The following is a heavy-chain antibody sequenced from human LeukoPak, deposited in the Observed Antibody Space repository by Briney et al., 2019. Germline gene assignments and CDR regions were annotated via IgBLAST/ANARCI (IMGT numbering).Heavy chain of an antibody. CDR3: AKDSSTWGNLAGHFDS. CDR1: GGSFSGYY. D-gene: IGHD6-13*01. J-gene: IGHJ4*02. CDR2: INHSGST. V-gene: IGHV4-34*01. Sequence: PSETLSLTCAVYGGSFSGYYWSWIRQPPGKGLEWIGEINHSGSTSYNPSLKSRVTMSVDTSKNQFSLKLSSVTAADTAVYYCAKDSSTWGNLAGHFDSWGQGTLVTVSS.